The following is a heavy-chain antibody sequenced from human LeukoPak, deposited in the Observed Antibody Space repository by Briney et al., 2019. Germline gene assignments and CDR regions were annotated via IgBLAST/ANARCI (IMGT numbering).Heavy chain of an antibody. D-gene: IGHD3-3*01. Sequence: GGSLRLSCAASGFTFNTYTMNWVRQAPGKGLEWVSYISGSSGIIDYADSVRGRFTISRDNAKNSLCLQMNTLRAEDTAMYFCARWRGLQSEFDLWGQGTLVTVSS. CDR2: ISGSSGII. CDR3: ARWRGLQSEFDL. CDR1: GFTFNTYT. J-gene: IGHJ4*02. V-gene: IGHV3-48*01.